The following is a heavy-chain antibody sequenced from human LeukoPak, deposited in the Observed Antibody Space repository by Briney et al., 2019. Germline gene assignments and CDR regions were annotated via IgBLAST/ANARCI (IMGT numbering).Heavy chain of an antibody. D-gene: IGHD6-13*01. CDR3: ARDSSSWGGFDY. V-gene: IGHV4-30-4*08. CDR2: IYYSGST. J-gene: IGHJ4*02. Sequence: PSQTLSLTCTVSGGSISSGDYYWSWIRQPPGKGLEWIGYIYYSGSTYYNPSLKSRITISVDTSKNQFSLKLSSVTAADTAVYYCARDSSSWGGFDYWGRGTLVTVSS. CDR1: GGSISSGDYY.